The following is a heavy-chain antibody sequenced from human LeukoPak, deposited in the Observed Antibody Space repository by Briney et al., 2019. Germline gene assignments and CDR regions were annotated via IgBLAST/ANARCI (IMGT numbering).Heavy chain of an antibody. D-gene: IGHD3-10*01. J-gene: IGHJ4*02. V-gene: IGHV4-59*01. Sequence: PSETLSLTCTVSGGSISSYYWSWIRQPPGKGLEWIGYIYYSGSTNYNPSLKSRVTISVDTSKNQFSLKLSSVTAADTAVYYCARGGDYYGSGTPPALWGQGTLVTVSS. CDR1: GGSISSYY. CDR2: IYYSGST. CDR3: ARGGDYYGSGTPPAL.